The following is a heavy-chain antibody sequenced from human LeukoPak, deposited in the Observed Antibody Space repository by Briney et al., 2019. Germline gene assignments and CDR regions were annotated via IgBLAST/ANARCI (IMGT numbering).Heavy chain of an antibody. V-gene: IGHV4-31*03. J-gene: IGHJ4*02. CDR1: RGSINSGGYF. D-gene: IGHD2-2*03. CDR2: IYYSGIT. CDR3: VRGVRDSIGYCHFEY. Sequence: PSQKLSLTCTVSRGSINSGGYFWNWIRQHPGKGLEWIGYIYYSGITYYNPSLKSRVTISVDTSKNQFSLKLTSVTVADTAVYYCVRGVRDSIGYCHFEYWGQGTLVTVSS.